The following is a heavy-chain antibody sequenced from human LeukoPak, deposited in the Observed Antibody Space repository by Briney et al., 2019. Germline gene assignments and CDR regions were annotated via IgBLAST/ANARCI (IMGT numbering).Heavy chain of an antibody. Sequence: PGGSLRLSCAASGFTFSTYGMSWVRQAPGKGLEWVAAVRGSGSDTYYADSVKGRFTISRDNSRNTVYLQMNSLRVGDTAIYYCAKAVVGGTVGDYWGQGTLVTVSS. J-gene: IGHJ4*02. CDR2: VRGSGSDT. CDR3: AKAVVGGTVGDY. D-gene: IGHD2-15*01. CDR1: GFTFSTYG. V-gene: IGHV3-23*01.